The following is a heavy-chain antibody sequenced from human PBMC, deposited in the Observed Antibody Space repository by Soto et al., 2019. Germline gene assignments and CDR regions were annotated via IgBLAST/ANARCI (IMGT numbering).Heavy chain of an antibody. V-gene: IGHV4-59*01. CDR2: IYDSGNT. Sequence: ETLSLTCTVSGGSISDFYWSWIRQPPGKGLEWIGYIYDSGNTKYNPSLKSRVTVSVHTSKNQFSLNLSSVTAADTAAYYCATRDRGYSYGGWFGPWGQGILATVSS. J-gene: IGHJ5*02. CDR1: GGSISDFY. CDR3: ATRDRGYSYGGWFGP. D-gene: IGHD5-18*01.